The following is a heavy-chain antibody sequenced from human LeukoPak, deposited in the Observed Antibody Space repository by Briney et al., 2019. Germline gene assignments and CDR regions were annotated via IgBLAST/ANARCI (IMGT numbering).Heavy chain of an antibody. D-gene: IGHD1-26*01. V-gene: IGHV1-18*01. CDR3: ARDVWAGGVVGPALGDY. Sequence: ASVKVSCKASGYTFTSYGISWVRQAPGQGLEWMGWISAYNGNTNYAQKLQGRVTMTTDTSTSTAYMELRSLRSDDTAVYYCARDVWAGGVVGPALGDYWGQGTLVTVPS. CDR1: GYTFTSYG. CDR2: ISAYNGNT. J-gene: IGHJ4*02.